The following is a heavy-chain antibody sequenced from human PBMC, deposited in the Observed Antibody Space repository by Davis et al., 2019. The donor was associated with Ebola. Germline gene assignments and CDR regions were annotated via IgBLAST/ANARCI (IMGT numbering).Heavy chain of an antibody. J-gene: IGHJ4*02. CDR1: GYAFTNYL. Sequence: SVKVSCKASGYAFTNYLVHWVRQAPGQGLEWMGGIIPIFGTANYAQKFQGRVTITADKSTSTAYMELSSLRSEDMAVYYCARGRDGFTYDFWGQGTLVTVSS. D-gene: IGHD5-24*01. V-gene: IGHV1-69*06. CDR3: ARGRDGFTYDF. CDR2: IIPIFGTA.